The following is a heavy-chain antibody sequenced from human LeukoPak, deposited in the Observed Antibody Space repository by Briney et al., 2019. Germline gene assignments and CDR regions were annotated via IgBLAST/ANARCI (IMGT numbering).Heavy chain of an antibody. CDR1: GFTFSNYV. CDR2: ISGSGRNT. V-gene: IGHV3-23*01. CDR3: AKDSSSSNYYYGLDV. Sequence: AGSLRLSCAASGFTFSNYVMSWVRQAPGKGLEWVSSISGSGRNTNYADSVKGRFTISRDNSKNTLYLQMNSLRAEDTALYFCAKDSSSSNYYYGLDVWGQGTTVTVSS. J-gene: IGHJ6*02. D-gene: IGHD6-6*01.